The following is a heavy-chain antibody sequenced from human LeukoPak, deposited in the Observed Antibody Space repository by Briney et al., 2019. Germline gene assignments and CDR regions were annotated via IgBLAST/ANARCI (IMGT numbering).Heavy chain of an antibody. V-gene: IGHV4-59*01. CDR2: IYYSGST. CDR3: ARGQYPDAFDI. Sequence: SETLSLTCTVSGVSISSYYWSWIRQPPGKGLEWIGYIYYSGSTNYNPSLKSRVTISVDTSKNQFSLKLSSVTAADTAVYYCARGQYPDAFDIWGQGTMVTVSS. D-gene: IGHD2-2*02. J-gene: IGHJ3*02. CDR1: GVSISSYY.